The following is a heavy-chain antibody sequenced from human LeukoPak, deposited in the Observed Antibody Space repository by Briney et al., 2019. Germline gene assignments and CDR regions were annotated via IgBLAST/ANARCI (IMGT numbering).Heavy chain of an antibody. J-gene: IGHJ4*02. V-gene: IGHV4-4*07. Sequence: SETLSLTCTVSGGSISSYHWSWIRQPAGKGLEWIGHIYTSGNTDYNPSLKSQVTMSVDTSKNQFSLKLNSVTAADTAVYYCARAGDYVLKDWGQGTLVTVSS. CDR2: IYTSGNT. D-gene: IGHD4-17*01. CDR3: ARAGDYVLKD. CDR1: GGSISSYH.